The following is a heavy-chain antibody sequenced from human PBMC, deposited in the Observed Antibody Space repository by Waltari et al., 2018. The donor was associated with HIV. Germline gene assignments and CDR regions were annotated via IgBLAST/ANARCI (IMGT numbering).Heavy chain of an antibody. CDR2: ISYDATNK. J-gene: IGHJ4*02. Sequence: VLLVESGGGVVQPGRSQRLSCAASGFSFSDFAMHWVRQSPDKGLRWVTAISYDATNKYYSDSVKGRFTVSRDNRKNTLYLQMNSLRPEDSGVYFCVRVGGRIPMIVVAPFDHWGQGTRVTVSS. CDR1: GFSFSDFA. V-gene: IGHV3-30-3*01. CDR3: VRVGGRIPMIVVAPFDH. D-gene: IGHD3-22*01.